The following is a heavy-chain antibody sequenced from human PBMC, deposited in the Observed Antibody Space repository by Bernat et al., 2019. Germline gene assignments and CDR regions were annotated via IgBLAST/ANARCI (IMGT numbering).Heavy chain of an antibody. CDR3: ARGGIWYEYYYYYMDV. CDR1: GGSFSGYY. V-gene: IGHV4-34*01. J-gene: IGHJ6*03. D-gene: IGHD6-13*01. Sequence: QVQLQQWGAGLLKPSETLSLTCAVYGGSFSGYYWSWIRQPPGKGLEWIGEINHSGSTNYNPSLKSRVTISVDTSKNQFSLKLSSVTAADMAVYYCARGGIWYEYYYYYMDVWGKGTTVTVSS. CDR2: INHSGST.